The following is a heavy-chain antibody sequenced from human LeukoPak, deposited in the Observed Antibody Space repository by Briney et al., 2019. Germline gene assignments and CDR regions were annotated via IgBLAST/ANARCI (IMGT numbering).Heavy chain of an antibody. J-gene: IGHJ3*02. V-gene: IGHV4-39*07. CDR2: IYYSGNT. Sequence: SETLSLTCTVSGGSIISSSYYWVWIRQSPGKGLERIGTIYYSGNTYYNPSLKSRVTISVDTSKNQFSLKLSSVTAADTAVYYCARGRFLDAFDIWGQGTMVTVSS. CDR1: GGSIISSSYY. D-gene: IGHD3-3*01. CDR3: ARGRFLDAFDI.